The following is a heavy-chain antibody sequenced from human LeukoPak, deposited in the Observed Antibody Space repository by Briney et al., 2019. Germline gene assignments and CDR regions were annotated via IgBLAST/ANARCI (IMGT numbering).Heavy chain of an antibody. Sequence: GGSLRLSCAASGFTFSSYAMSWVRQAPGKGLEWVSAISGSGGSTYYADSVKGRFTIPRDNSKNTLYLQMNSLRAEDTAVYYCAKDHSAYYYDSSGYYGYYFDYWGQGTLVTVSS. CDR3: AKDHSAYYYDSSGYYGYYFDY. V-gene: IGHV3-23*01. CDR2: ISGSGGST. J-gene: IGHJ4*02. D-gene: IGHD3-22*01. CDR1: GFTFSSYA.